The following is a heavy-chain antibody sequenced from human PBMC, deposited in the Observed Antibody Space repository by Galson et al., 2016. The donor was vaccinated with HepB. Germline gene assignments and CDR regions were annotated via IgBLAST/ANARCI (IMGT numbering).Heavy chain of an antibody. J-gene: IGHJ4*02. CDR1: GFSLDDYA. CDR2: ISYNSYYI. V-gene: IGHV3-9*01. Sequence: SLRLSCAASGFSLDDYAMHWVRQAPGMGLKWVSGISYNSYYIAYADSVRGRFTISRDNAKNSLFLQLNSLTPEDTALYYCARALCSAGTCYSDSSNFDYWGQGTLVTVSS. CDR3: ARALCSAGTCYSDSSNFDY. D-gene: IGHD2-15*01.